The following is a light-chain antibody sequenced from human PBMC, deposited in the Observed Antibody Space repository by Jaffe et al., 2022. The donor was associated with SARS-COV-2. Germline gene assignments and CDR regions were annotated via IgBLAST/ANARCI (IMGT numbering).Light chain of an antibody. CDR1: QSISSN. J-gene: IGKJ1*01. CDR3: QQDNSWPLT. Sequence: EIVMTQSPATLSVSPGERATLSCRASQSISSNLDWYQQKPGQAPRLLIYGASARATGIPARFSGSGSGTEFTLTISSLQSEDLAVYYCQQDNSWPLTFGQGTKVEIK. CDR2: GAS. V-gene: IGKV3-15*01.